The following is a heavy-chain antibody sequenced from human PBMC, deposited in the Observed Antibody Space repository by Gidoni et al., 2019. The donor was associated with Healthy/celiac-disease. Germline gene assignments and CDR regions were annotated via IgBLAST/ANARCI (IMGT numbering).Heavy chain of an antibody. D-gene: IGHD5-18*01. V-gene: IGHV4-34*01. CDR3: ARKRGYSYGNWFDP. CDR2: INHSGST. CDR1: GGSFSGYY. J-gene: IGHJ5*02. Sequence: QVQLHQWGAGLLKPSETLSRTFAVYGGSFSGYYWSWIRQPPGKGLEWIGEINHSGSTNYNPSLKSRVTITVDTSKNQFSLKLSSVTAADTAVYYCARKRGYSYGNWFDPWGQGTLVTVSS.